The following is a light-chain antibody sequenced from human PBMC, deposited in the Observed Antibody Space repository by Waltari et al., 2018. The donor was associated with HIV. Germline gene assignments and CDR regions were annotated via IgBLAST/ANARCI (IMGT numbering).Light chain of an antibody. CDR3: ATWDDSLNGWV. Sequence: QSVLTQPPSASGTPGQRVTISCSGSSSNIGSNTVNCYRQLPGTAPKLLIYSKNQRPSGVPDRFSGSKSGTSASLAISGLHSDYEADYYCATWDDSLNGWVFGGGTKLTVL. J-gene: IGLJ3*02. V-gene: IGLV1-44*01. CDR1: SSNIGSNT. CDR2: SKN.